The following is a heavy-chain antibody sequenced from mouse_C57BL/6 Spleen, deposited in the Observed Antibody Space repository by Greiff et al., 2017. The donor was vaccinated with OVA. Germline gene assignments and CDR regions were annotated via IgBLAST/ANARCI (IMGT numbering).Heavy chain of an antibody. V-gene: IGHV5-6*01. CDR3: ASFITTVPWFAY. Sequence: EVKLVESGGDLVKPGGSLKLSCAASGFTFSSYGMSWVRQTPDKRLEWVATISSGGSYTYYPDSVKGRFTISRDNDKNTLYLQMSSLKSEDTAMYYCASFITTVPWFAYWGQGTLVTVSA. CDR2: ISSGGSYT. CDR1: GFTFSSYG. D-gene: IGHD1-1*01. J-gene: IGHJ3*01.